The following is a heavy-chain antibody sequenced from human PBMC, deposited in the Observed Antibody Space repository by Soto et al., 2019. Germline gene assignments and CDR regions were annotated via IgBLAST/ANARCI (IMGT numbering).Heavy chain of an antibody. CDR2: IYPGDSDA. CDR3: ARLLGYCSGGSCYDYYYNGMGV. CDR1: GRTFINHW. J-gene: IGHJ6*02. D-gene: IGHD2-15*01. Sequence: GESLKISCKVSGRTFINHWIAWVRQMPGKGLEWMGIIYPGDSDARYSPSFAGQVTISVDKSITTAYLHWSSLEASDTAMYYCARLLGYCSGGSCYDYYYNGMGVWGQGTTVTVSS. V-gene: IGHV5-51*01.